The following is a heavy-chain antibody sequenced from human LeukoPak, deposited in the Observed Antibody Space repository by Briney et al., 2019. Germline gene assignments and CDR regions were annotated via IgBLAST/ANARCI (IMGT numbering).Heavy chain of an antibody. J-gene: IGHJ4*02. CDR3: AKGRLPTDY. V-gene: IGHV3-23*01. CDR2: MTYSDDSI. CDR1: GFTFGDYA. Sequence: TGQSLRLSCTTSGFTFGDYALNWVRQAPGKGLEWVSEMTYSDDSIDYADSVKGRFTISRDNSKNTLYLQMNSLRAEDTAVYYCAKGRLPTDYWGQGTLVTVSS.